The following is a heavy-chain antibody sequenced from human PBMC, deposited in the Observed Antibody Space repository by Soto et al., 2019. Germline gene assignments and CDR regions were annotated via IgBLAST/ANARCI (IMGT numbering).Heavy chain of an antibody. CDR3: ARDEWIRNRSGWYNYYYGMEV. J-gene: IGHJ6*02. CDR2: TYYRSKWYN. D-gene: IGHD6-19*01. CDR1: GDSVSSNSAA. Sequence: SQTLSLTCAISGDSVSSNSAAWNWIRQSPSRGLEWLGRTYYRSKWYNDYAVSVKSRITINPDTSKNQFSLQLNSVTHEDTAVYYCARDEWIRNRSGWYNYYYGMEVWGQGTTVTVSS. V-gene: IGHV6-1*01.